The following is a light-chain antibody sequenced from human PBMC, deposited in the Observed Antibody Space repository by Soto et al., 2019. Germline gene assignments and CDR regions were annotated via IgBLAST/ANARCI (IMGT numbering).Light chain of an antibody. CDR2: GAS. J-gene: IGKJ1*01. CDR3: QQYGSSPWT. Sequence: EVVMTQSPVTLSVSSGERVTLYCSASEGVRTNLAWYQQKPGQAPRLLIYGASSRATGIPDRFSGSGSGTDFTLTISRLEPEDFAVYYCQQYGSSPWTFGQGTKVDIK. CDR1: EGVRTN. V-gene: IGKV3-20*01.